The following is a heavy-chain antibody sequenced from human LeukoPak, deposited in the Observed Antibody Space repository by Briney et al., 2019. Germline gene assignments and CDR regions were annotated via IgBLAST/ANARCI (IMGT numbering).Heavy chain of an antibody. Sequence: ASVKVSCKASGYTFTANYIHWERQAPGQGLEWMGWINPNSAATSYAQNFEGRVTMTRDTSMTTHYMELSRLTSDDTAVYYCARGVGSSWFADWGQGTLVTVSS. J-gene: IGHJ5*02. CDR1: GYTFTANY. V-gene: IGHV1-2*02. CDR2: INPNSAAT. CDR3: ARGVGSSWFAD. D-gene: IGHD6-13*01.